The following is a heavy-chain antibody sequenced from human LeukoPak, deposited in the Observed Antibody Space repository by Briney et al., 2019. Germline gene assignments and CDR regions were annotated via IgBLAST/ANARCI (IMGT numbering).Heavy chain of an antibody. Sequence: PSETLSLTCTVSGGSISSGSYYWSWIRQPAGKGLEWIGRINTSGSTNYNPSLKSRVTISVDTSKNQFSLKLSSVTAADTAVYYCARDKMGYNWFDPWGQGTLVTVSS. CDR1: GGSISSGSYY. CDR2: INTSGST. J-gene: IGHJ5*02. V-gene: IGHV4-61*02. CDR3: ARDKMGYNWFDP. D-gene: IGHD1-26*01.